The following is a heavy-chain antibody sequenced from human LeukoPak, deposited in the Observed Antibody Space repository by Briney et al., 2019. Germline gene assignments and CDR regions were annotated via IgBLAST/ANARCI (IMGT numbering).Heavy chain of an antibody. Sequence: GGSLRLSCAASGFTLSNYAMSWVRQAPGKGLEWVSAISGTGGTTYYADSVKGRFTISRDNPKNTLYLQMNSLRAEDAAVYYCATRPAVAGTTNWYFDLWGRGTLVTVSS. D-gene: IGHD6-19*01. V-gene: IGHV3-23*01. J-gene: IGHJ2*01. CDR1: GFTLSNYA. CDR2: ISGTGGTT. CDR3: ATRPAVAGTTNWYFDL.